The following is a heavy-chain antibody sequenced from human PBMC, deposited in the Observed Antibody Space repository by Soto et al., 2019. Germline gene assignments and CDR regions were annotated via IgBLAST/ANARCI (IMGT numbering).Heavy chain of an antibody. CDR1: GGSFSGYY. D-gene: IGHD1-26*01. CDR3: ARRRIVVTTNFDY. J-gene: IGHJ4*02. CDR2: INHSGST. V-gene: IGHV4-34*01. Sequence: SETLSLTCAVYGGSFSGYYWSWIRQPPGKGLEWIGEINHSGSTNYNPSLKSRVTISVDTSKNQFSLKLSSVTATDTAVYYCARRRIVVTTNFDYWGQGTLVTVSS.